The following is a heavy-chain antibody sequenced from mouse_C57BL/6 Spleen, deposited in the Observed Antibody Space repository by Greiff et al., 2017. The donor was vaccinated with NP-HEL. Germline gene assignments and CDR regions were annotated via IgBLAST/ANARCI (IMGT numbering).Heavy chain of an antibody. V-gene: IGHV5-17*01. CDR3: ASSAYYSNLYYFDY. J-gene: IGHJ2*01. Sequence: EVQGVESGGGLVKPGGSLKLSCAASGFTFSDYGMHWVRQAPEKGLEWVAYISRGSSTIYYADTVKGRVTISRDNAKNTLFLQMTSLRSEDTAMYYCASSAYYSNLYYFDYWGQGTTLTVSS. D-gene: IGHD2-5*01. CDR2: ISRGSSTI. CDR1: GFTFSDYG.